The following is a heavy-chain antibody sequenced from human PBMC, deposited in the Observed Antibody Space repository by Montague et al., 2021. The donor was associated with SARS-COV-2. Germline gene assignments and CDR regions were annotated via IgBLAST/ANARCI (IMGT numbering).Heavy chain of an antibody. CDR1: GGSFSGHY. D-gene: IGHD3-22*01. V-gene: IGHV4-34*01. CDR3: ARGRIEVSMIVVVLTGASYYMDV. Sequence: SETLSLTCAVYGGSFSGHYRSWIRQPPGKGLEWIGEINNSGSTNYNPSLKSRVTISVDTSKNQFSLKLHSVTAADTAVYYCARGRIEVSMIVVVLTGASYYMDVWGKGTTVTVS. CDR2: INNSGST. J-gene: IGHJ6*03.